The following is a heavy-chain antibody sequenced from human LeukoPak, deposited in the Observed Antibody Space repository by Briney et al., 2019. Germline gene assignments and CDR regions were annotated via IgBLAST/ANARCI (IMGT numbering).Heavy chain of an antibody. CDR2: NYYSGST. D-gene: IGHD5-18*01. CDR3: ARVLYRYGPSYWYFDL. CDR1: GGSISSRSYY. Sequence: SETLSLTCTVSGGSISSRSYYWGWIRQPPGKGLEWIGSNYYSGSTYYNPSLKSRVTISVDTSKTQFSLKLSSVTAADTAVYYCARVLYRYGPSYWYFDLWGRGALVTVSS. J-gene: IGHJ2*01. V-gene: IGHV4-39*01.